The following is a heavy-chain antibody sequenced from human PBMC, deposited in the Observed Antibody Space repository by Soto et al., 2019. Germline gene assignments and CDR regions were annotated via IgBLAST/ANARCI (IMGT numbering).Heavy chain of an antibody. J-gene: IGHJ5*02. Sequence: GGSLRLSCAASGFTFGGSAMQWVLHASGKGLEWVGRIRSKANSYATAYAASVKGRFTISRDDSKNTAYLQMNSLKTEDTAVYYCTRPHSSGSWFDPWGQGTLVTVSS. V-gene: IGHV3-73*01. CDR3: TRPHSSGSWFDP. CDR2: IRSKANSYAT. CDR1: GFTFGGSA. D-gene: IGHD3-22*01.